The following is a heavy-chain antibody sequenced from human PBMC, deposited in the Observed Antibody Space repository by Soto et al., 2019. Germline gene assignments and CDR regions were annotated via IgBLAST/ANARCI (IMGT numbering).Heavy chain of an antibody. CDR2: IHHSGST. CDR3: ARGGYYFYMDV. V-gene: IGHV4-4*02. D-gene: IGHD1-26*01. J-gene: IGHJ6*03. CDR1: GGSISISNW. Sequence: QVQLQESGPGLVKPSETLSLTCAVSGGSISISNWWSWVRQTPGKGLEWIGQIHHSGSTNYSPSLASRVTISVDKSKNQFSLKMNSVTAADTAVYYSARGGYYFYMDVWGKGTTVTVSS.